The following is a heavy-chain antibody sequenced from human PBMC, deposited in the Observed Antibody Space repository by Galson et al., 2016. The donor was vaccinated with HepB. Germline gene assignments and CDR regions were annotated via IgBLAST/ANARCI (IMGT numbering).Heavy chain of an antibody. V-gene: IGHV3-11*05. D-gene: IGHD6-13*01. J-gene: IGHJ5*02. CDR2: ITTSSTNT. Sequence: SLRLSCAASGFTFSDYYMNWIRQAPGKGLEWISYITTSSTNTNYADSVKGRFTISRDNAKNSLYLQMNGLRSDDTAMYYCARDSREQQVVQTFRWFDPWGQGTQVTVSS. CDR3: ARDSREQQVVQTFRWFDP. CDR1: GFTFSDYY.